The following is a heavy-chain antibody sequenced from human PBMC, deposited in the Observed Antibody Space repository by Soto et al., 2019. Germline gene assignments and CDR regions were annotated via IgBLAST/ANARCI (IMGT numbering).Heavy chain of an antibody. D-gene: IGHD3-22*01. CDR2: IYWDDDK. CDR1: GLSLSKRGGG. Sequence: TMGNATQTVRVSISLSGLSLSKRGGGVGWIRQPPGKALEWLALIYWDDDKRYSPSLKSRLTITKDTSKNQVVLTMTNMDPVDTATYYCAHRRSTYYYDSTFDPWGQGTLVTVSS. CDR3: AHRRSTYYYDSTFDP. V-gene: IGHV2-5*02. J-gene: IGHJ5*02.